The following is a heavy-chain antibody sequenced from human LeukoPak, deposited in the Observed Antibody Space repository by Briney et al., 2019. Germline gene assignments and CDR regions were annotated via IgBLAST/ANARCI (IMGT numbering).Heavy chain of an antibody. CDR3: ARHAPFFMITFGGALDY. CDR1: GFTFSSYA. V-gene: IGHV4-39*01. J-gene: IGHJ4*02. Sequence: PGGSLRLSCAASGFTFSSYAMSWVRQAPGKGLEWIGSIYYSGSTYYNPSLKSRVTISVDTSKSQFSLKLSSVTAADTAVYYCARHAPFFMITFGGALDYWGQGTLVTVSS. D-gene: IGHD3-16*01. CDR2: IYYSGST.